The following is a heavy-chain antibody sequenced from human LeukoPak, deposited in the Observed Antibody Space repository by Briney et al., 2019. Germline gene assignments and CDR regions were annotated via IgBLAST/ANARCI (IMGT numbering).Heavy chain of an antibody. CDR1: GDSVSSKSAA. V-gene: IGHV6-1*01. CDR2: TYHRSKWWN. D-gene: IGHD6-19*01. Sequence: SQTLSLTCAISGDSVSSKSAAWNWIRQSPSRGLEWLGRTYHRSKWWNDYAVSVKSRITINADTSKNQFSLQLNSATPEDTAVYYCARGSYTSGSPFDPWGQGTLVTVSS. CDR3: ARGSYTSGSPFDP. J-gene: IGHJ5*02.